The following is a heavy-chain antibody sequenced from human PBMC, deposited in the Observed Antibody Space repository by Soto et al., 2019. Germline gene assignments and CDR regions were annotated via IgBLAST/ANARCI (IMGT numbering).Heavy chain of an antibody. CDR2: ISYDGSER. D-gene: IGHD3-16*01. V-gene: IGHV3-30-3*01. Sequence: QVQLVESGGGVVQPGRSLRLSCAASGFTITRHAMHWVRQAPVKGLEWVAVISYDGSERYYADSVKGRFTISRDSSKNTLYLQMNSLGPEDTGVYYCAREVGATSSPGWGQGTLVTVFS. CDR3: AREVGATSSPG. CDR1: GFTITRHA. J-gene: IGHJ4*02.